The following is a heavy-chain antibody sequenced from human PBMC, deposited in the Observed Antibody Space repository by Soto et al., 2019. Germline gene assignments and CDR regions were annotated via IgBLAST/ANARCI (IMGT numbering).Heavy chain of an antibody. CDR2: IVPIVDTS. V-gene: IGHV1-69*13. CDR1: GGTFSSYA. CDR3: VRVVAITGYPDN. Sequence: ASVKVSCKTSGGTFSSYAISWVRQAPGQGLEWMGGIVPIVDTSTYAQKFQGRVTITADESTSTAYMELSSLRSDDTAIYYCVRVVAITGYPDNWGQGTLVTVSS. D-gene: IGHD5-12*01. J-gene: IGHJ4*02.